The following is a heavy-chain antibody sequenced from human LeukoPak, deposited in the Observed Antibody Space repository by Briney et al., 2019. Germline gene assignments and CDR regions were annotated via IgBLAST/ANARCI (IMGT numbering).Heavy chain of an antibody. D-gene: IGHD3-22*01. CDR1: GFTFSSYW. CDR3: ARDRLLYYYDSGPTGHFQH. Sequence: GGSVRLSCAASGFTFSSYWMSWVRQAPGKGLEWVANIKQDGSEKYYVDSVKGRFTISRDNAKNSLYLQMSSLRADDTAVYYCARDRLLYYYDSGPTGHFQHWGQGTLVTV. J-gene: IGHJ1*01. V-gene: IGHV3-7*01. CDR2: IKQDGSEK.